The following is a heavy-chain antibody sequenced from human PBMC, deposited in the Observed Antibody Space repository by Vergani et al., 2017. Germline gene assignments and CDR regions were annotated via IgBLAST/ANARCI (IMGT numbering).Heavy chain of an antibody. Sequence: EVQLVESGGGLVKPGGSLRLSCAASGFTFSSYSMNWVRQAPGKGLEWVSSISSSSSYIYYADSVKGRFTISRDNAKNSLYLQMNSLRADDTAVYYCARDTPRXPTYYDFWSGYYTTYYYYYYMDVWGKGTTVTVSS. J-gene: IGHJ6*03. D-gene: IGHD3-3*01. CDR2: ISSSSSYI. CDR1: GFTFSSYS. V-gene: IGHV3-21*01. CDR3: ARDTPRXPTYYDFWSGYYTTYYYYYYMDV.